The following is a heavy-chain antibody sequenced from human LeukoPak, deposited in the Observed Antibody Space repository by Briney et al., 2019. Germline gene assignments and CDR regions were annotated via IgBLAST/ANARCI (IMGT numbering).Heavy chain of an antibody. CDR1: GYTFTGYY. D-gene: IGHD6-19*01. J-gene: IGHJ5*02. Sequence: ASVKVSCKASGYTFTGYYMHWVRQAPGQGLERMGWINPNSGGTNYAQKFQGRVTMTRDTSISTAYMELSRLRSDDTAVYYCATWAVAGTSWFDPWGQGTLVTVSS. CDR3: ATWAVAGTSWFDP. CDR2: INPNSGGT. V-gene: IGHV1-2*02.